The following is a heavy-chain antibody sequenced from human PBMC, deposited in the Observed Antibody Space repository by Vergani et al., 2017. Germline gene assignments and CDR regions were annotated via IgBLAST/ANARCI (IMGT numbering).Heavy chain of an antibody. Sequence: QVQLVQSGSELKKPGASVKVSCKASGYTFTTYAMNWVRQAPGQGLEWMGWINTNTGNPTYAKGFTGRFVFSLDTSVSTAYLQITRLKAEDTAVYYCARESGSYDSSGYYYHLYGMDFWGQGTTVTVSS. D-gene: IGHD3-22*01. V-gene: IGHV7-4-1*02. CDR2: INTNTGNP. CDR1: GYTFTTYA. CDR3: ARESGSYDSSGYYYHLYGMDF. J-gene: IGHJ6*02.